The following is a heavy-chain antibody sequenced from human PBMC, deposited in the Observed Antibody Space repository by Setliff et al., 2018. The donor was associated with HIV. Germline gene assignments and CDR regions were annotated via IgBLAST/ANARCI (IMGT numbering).Heavy chain of an antibody. J-gene: IGHJ5*02. D-gene: IGHD1-1*01. CDR2: INTNTGYL. V-gene: IGHV7-4-1*02. Sequence: GASVKVSCKASGYNFTNYGINWVRQDPGQGLEWMGWINTNTGYLTYAQTFRGRFVFSLDTSVSTAYLEISSLEAEDTAVHFCARVRTSYNFWVGDVFDPWGQGTLVTVSS. CDR3: ARVRTSYNFWVGDVFDP. CDR1: GYNFTNYG.